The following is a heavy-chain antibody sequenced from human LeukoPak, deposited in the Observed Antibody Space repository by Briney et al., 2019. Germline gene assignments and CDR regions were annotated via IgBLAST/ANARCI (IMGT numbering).Heavy chain of an antibody. CDR1: GFTFSDHY. CDR3: VRGHDSFDY. CDR2: SRNKDHRYST. D-gene: IGHD3-3*01. Sequence: GGSLRLSCAVSGFTFSDHYMDWVRQAAGKGLEWVGRSRNKDHRYSTEYDASVEGRFTISRDLSKNSLYLQMNSLRIEDTAIYYCVRGHDSFDYWGLGTLVTVSS. J-gene: IGHJ4*02. V-gene: IGHV3-72*01.